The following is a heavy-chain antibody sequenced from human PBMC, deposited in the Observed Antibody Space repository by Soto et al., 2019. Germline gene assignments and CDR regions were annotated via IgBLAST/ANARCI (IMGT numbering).Heavy chain of an antibody. CDR3: ARDKDRLPFGGNYYSAMDV. V-gene: IGHV1-69*05. J-gene: IGHJ6*02. CDR2: IIPIFPTP. Sequence: QVQLVQSGAEVKKPGSSVTVSCKASGGTFGNSAISWVRQAPGQGLEWMGGIIPIFPTPDYAQKFQGRVTXTXEXTKRTAYTELSSLRSEDTAGYYCARDKDRLPFGGNYYSAMDVWGQGTTVTVSS. CDR1: GGTFGNSA. D-gene: IGHD5-12*01.